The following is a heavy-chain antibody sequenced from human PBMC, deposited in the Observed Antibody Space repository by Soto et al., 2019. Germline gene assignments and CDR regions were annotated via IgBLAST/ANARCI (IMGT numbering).Heavy chain of an antibody. CDR2: IYYSGRT. J-gene: IGHJ6*02. CDR3: ARAAAGGYYYGMDV. CDR1: CGSVIIGSYY. D-gene: IGHD6-13*01. Sequence: PSETLSLTCTFSCGSVIIGSYYWSWIRQPPGKGLEWIGYIYYSGRTNYNPSLKSRVTISVDTSKNQFSLKLSSVTAADTAVYYCARAAAGGYYYGMDVWGQGTTVTVSS. V-gene: IGHV4-61*01.